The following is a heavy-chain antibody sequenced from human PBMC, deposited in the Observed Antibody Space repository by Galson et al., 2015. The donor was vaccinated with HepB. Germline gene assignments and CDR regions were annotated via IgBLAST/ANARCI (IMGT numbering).Heavy chain of an antibody. V-gene: IGHV3-7*01. CDR2: IKQDGNEK. J-gene: IGHJ4*02. CDR1: GFPFSSYW. Sequence: SLRLSCAVSGFPFSSYWMSWVRQAPGKGLEWVANIKQDGNEKYYVDSVKGRFTISRDSAKNSLFLQMNSLRAEDTAVYYCARERHSSSRSLYDFDYWGQGTLVTVSS. CDR3: ARERHSSSRSLYDFDY. D-gene: IGHD6-19*01.